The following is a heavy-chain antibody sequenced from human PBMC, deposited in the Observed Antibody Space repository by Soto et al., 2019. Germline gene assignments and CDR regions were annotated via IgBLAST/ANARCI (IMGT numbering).Heavy chain of an antibody. V-gene: IGHV3-15*01. J-gene: IGHJ6*03. D-gene: IGHD2-2*01. CDR1: GFTFSNAW. CDR2: IKSKTYGGTT. CDR3: SGGGYCGSAGCLKALTGYYYYMDV. Sequence: EVRLVESGGGLVKPGGSLRLSCAASGFTFSNAWMSWVRQAPGEGLEWVGRIKSKTYGGTTDYAAPVKGRFTISRDDSKNTLYLQMDSLKTEDTAMYYCSGGGYCGSAGCLKALTGYYYYMDVWGKGTTVTVS.